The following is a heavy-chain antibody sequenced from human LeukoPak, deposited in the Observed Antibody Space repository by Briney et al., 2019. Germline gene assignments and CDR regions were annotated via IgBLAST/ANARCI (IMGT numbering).Heavy chain of an antibody. Sequence: SETLSLTCAVYGGSFSGYYWSWIRQPPGKGLEWIGEINHSGSTNYNPSLKSRVTISVDTSKNQFSLKLSSVTAADTAVYYCARQDYDILTGYYIDAFDIWGQGTMVTVSS. CDR3: ARQDYDILTGYYIDAFDI. J-gene: IGHJ3*02. D-gene: IGHD3-9*01. CDR1: GGSFSGYY. V-gene: IGHV4-34*01. CDR2: INHSGST.